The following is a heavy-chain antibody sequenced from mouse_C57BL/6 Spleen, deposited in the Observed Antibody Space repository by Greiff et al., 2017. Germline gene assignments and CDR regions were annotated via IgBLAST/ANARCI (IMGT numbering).Heavy chain of an antibody. V-gene: IGHV5-17*01. J-gene: IGHJ2*01. CDR1: GFTFSDYG. CDR2: ISSGSSTI. D-gene: IGHD2-3*01. CDR3: ARSQGYSRVYFDY. Sequence: EVKLMESGGGLVKPGGSLKLSCAASGFTFSDYGMHWVRQAPEKGLEWVAYISSGSSTIYYADTVKGRFTISRDNAKNTLFLQMTSLRSEDTAMYYCARSQGYSRVYFDYWGQGTTLTVSS.